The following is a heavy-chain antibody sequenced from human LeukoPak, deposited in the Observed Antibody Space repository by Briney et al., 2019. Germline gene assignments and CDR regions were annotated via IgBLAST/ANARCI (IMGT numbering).Heavy chain of an antibody. J-gene: IGHJ6*02. CDR2: LKEDGTEE. Sequence: GGSLRLSCAASGSAFSRTTMSWVRQASGKGLEWVAKLKEDGTEESYVDSVKGRFTISRDNAKYSLHLQMNSLRAEDTAVYYCARGGMKRLDVWGQGTTVTVS. V-gene: IGHV3-7*01. D-gene: IGHD6-13*01. CDR3: ARGGMKRLDV. CDR1: GSAFSRTT.